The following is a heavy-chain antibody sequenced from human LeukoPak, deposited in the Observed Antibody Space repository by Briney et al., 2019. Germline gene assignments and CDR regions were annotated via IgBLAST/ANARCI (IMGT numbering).Heavy chain of an antibody. V-gene: IGHV4-39*07. Sequence: PSETLSLTCTVSGGSISSSSYYWGWIRQPPGKGLEWIGSIYYSGSTYYNPSLKSRVTISVDTSKNQFSLKLSSVTAADTAVYYCARGGSSWSAWGQGTLVTVSS. J-gene: IGHJ4*02. CDR1: GGSISSSSYY. D-gene: IGHD6-13*01. CDR2: IYYSGST. CDR3: ARGGSSWSA.